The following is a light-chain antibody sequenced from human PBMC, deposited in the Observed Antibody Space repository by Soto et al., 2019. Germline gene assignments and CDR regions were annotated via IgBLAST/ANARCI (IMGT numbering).Light chain of an antibody. CDR1: QDINSY. J-gene: IGKJ4*01. CDR2: AAS. V-gene: IGKV1D-16*01. CDR3: QQYNIYPLT. Sequence: DVQMTQSPSSLSASVGDRVTITCRASQDINSYLAWYQQKPGNAPKSLIYAASSLQTGVPSRFRGSESGTDFTLTISNLQPEDSETYYCQQYNIYPLTFGGGTKVEIK.